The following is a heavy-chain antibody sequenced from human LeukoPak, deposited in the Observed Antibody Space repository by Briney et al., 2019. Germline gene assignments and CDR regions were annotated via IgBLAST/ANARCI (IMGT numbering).Heavy chain of an antibody. CDR1: GGSISSSSYY. CDR3: ARSVGGMATVFDY. Sequence: SETLSLTCTVPGGSISSSSYYWGWIRQPPGKGLEWIGSIYYSGSTYYNPSLKSRVTISVDTSKNQFSLKLSSVTAADTAVYYCARSVGGMATVFDYWGQGTLVTVSS. CDR2: IYYSGST. D-gene: IGHD5-24*01. J-gene: IGHJ4*02. V-gene: IGHV4-39*01.